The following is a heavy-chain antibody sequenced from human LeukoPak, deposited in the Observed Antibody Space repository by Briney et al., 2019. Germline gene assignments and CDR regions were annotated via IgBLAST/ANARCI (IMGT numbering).Heavy chain of an antibody. CDR1: GFTFSSYE. D-gene: IGHD1-26*01. V-gene: IGHV3-48*03. CDR3: ARDPYSGNLGPTYYYYMDV. J-gene: IGHJ6*03. Sequence: GGSLRLSCAASGFTFSSYEMNWVRQAPGKGLEWVSYISSSGNTIYYADSVKGRFTISRDNAKNSLYLQMNSLRDDDTAVYYCARDPYSGNLGPTYYYYMDVWGKGTTVTVSS. CDR2: ISSSGNTI.